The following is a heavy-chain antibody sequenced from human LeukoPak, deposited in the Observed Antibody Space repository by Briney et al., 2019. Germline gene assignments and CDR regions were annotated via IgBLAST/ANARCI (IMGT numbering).Heavy chain of an antibody. CDR3: ARGTGIAVAGPVGY. CDR2: LYSGGGT. D-gene: IGHD6-19*01. CDR1: GFIVSSNY. Sequence: PGGSLRLSCAASGFIVSSNYMSWVRQAPGKGLEWVSVLYSGGGTYYADSVKGRFTISRDNSKNTLYLQMNSLRAEDTAVYYCARGTGIAVAGPVGYWGQGTLVTVSS. J-gene: IGHJ4*02. V-gene: IGHV3-53*05.